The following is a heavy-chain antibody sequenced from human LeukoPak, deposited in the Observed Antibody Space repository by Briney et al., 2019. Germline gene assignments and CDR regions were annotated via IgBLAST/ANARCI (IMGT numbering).Heavy chain of an antibody. CDR3: ARQRYGDPNWYFDL. D-gene: IGHD4-17*01. CDR1: GGSISSGGYY. V-gene: IGHV4-31*03. J-gene: IGHJ2*01. Sequence: SETLSLTCTVSGGSISSGGYYWSWIRQHPGKGLEWIGYIYYSGSTYYNPSLKSRVTISVVPSKSQFSLKLSSVTAADTAVYYCARQRYGDPNWYFDLWGRSTLVTVPS. CDR2: IYYSGST.